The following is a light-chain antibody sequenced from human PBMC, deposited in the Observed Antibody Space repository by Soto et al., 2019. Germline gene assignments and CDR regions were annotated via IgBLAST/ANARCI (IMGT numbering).Light chain of an antibody. V-gene: IGLV1-40*01. CDR2: GNS. Sequence: QSVLTQPPSVSGAPGQRVTISCTGSSSNIGAGYDVHWYQQLPGTAPKLLIYGNSNRPSGVPDRFSGSKSGTSASLAITGLQAEDEADEYCQSYDSSLSAVVFGGGTKLTV. CDR3: QSYDSSLSAVV. CDR1: SSNIGAGYD. J-gene: IGLJ2*01.